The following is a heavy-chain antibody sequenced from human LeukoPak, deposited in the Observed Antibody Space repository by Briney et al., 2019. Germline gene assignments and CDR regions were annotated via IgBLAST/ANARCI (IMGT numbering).Heavy chain of an antibody. CDR1: GFTFDDYA. CDR3: AKDTGRPTDAITMEDNAFDI. V-gene: IGHV3-9*01. CDR2: ISWSSGII. D-gene: IGHD3-3*01. Sequence: PGGSLRLSCAASGFTFDDYAMHWFRQAPGKGLEWASGISWSSGIIGYADSVKGRFTISGDNAKNSLYLQMDSLRAEDTALYYCAKDTGRPTDAITMEDNAFDIWGQGTMVTVSS. J-gene: IGHJ3*02.